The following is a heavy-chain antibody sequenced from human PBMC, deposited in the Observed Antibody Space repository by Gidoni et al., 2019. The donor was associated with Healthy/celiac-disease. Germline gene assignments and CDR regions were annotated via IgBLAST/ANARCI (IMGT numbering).Heavy chain of an antibody. CDR2: ISWNSGSI. Sequence: EVQLVESGGGLVQPGRSRRLSCAASGFTFDDYAMHWVRQAPGKGLEWVSCISWNSGSIGYADSVKGRFTISRDNAKNSLYLQMNSLRAEDTALYYCAKMQGRIDPCGYYYYYGMDVWGQGTTVTVSS. CDR1: GFTFDDYA. D-gene: IGHD2-21*01. CDR3: AKMQGRIDPCGYYYYYGMDV. J-gene: IGHJ6*02. V-gene: IGHV3-9*01.